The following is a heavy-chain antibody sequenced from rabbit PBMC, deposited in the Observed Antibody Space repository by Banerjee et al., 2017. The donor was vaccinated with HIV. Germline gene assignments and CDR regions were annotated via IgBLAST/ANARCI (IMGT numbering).Heavy chain of an antibody. V-gene: IGHV1S45*01. CDR1: GFSFSSNA. J-gene: IGHJ3*01. CDR3: ARWRYVGGSGDTKSLDL. D-gene: IGHD8-1*01. Sequence: QEQLEESGGDLVKPEGFLTLTCTASGFSFSSNAMCWVRQAPGKGPEWIGCIYTSSGATYYASWAKGRFTISKTSSTTVTLQMPSLTAADTATYFCARWRYVGGSGDTKSLDLWGQGTLVTVS. CDR2: IYTSSGAT.